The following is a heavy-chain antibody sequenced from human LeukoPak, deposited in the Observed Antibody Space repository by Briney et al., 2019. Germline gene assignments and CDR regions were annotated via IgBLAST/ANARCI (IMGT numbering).Heavy chain of an antibody. Sequence: PSETLSLTCTVSGGSINSPGYFWTWIRQHPGKGLECIGHISYNGNTYYNPSLQSRVSVSMNPSKNDFSLNLNSVTAADTAVYFCARVEARASGSYYVPYFFDYWGRGILVTVSS. D-gene: IGHD3-10*01. J-gene: IGHJ4*02. V-gene: IGHV4-31*03. CDR3: ARVEARASGSYYVPYFFDY. CDR1: GGSINSPGYF. CDR2: ISYNGNT.